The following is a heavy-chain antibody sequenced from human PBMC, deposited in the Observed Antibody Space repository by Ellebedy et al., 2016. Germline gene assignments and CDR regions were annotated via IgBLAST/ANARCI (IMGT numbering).Heavy chain of an antibody. Sequence: SETLSLXCSVSAGSISNFYWSWIRQSAGKGLEWIGGVYPSGITDYNPSLKSRVAMSVDTSKNQFSLSLSSVTAADTAVYYCARGPLSLPGTIWGQGTTVTVSS. V-gene: IGHV4-4*07. J-gene: IGHJ3*02. CDR2: VYPSGIT. D-gene: IGHD3-3*02. CDR3: ARGPLSLPGTI. CDR1: AGSISNFY.